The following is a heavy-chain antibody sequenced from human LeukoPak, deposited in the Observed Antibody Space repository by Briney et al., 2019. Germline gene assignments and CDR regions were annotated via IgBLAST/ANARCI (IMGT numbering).Heavy chain of an antibody. Sequence: SGTLSLTCTVSGGSISSDHWRNFPRQPPGEGLEWSAEIYHSRSTTYSPSLKTRVTILVDKSKNQCSLGLTSLTAPDTAMYYCVRHNDHRTGNYSTVSFDPSGQGALVTASS. V-gene: IGHV4-4*02. CDR2: IYHSRST. CDR1: GGSISSDHW. J-gene: IGHJ5*02. CDR3: VRHNDHRTGNYSTVSFDP. D-gene: IGHD3-10*01.